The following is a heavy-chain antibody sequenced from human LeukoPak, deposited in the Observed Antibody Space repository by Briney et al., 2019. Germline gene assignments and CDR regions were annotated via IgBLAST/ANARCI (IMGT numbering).Heavy chain of an antibody. D-gene: IGHD4-23*01. CDR1: GGSFSGYY. Sequence: SETLSLICAVYGGSFSGYYWSWIRQPPGKGLEWIGEINHSGSTNYNPSLKSRVTISVDTSKNQFSLKLSSVTAADTAVYYCARGRSTTVVTSSYWYFDLWGRGTLVTVSS. CDR2: INHSGST. CDR3: ARGRSTTVVTSSYWYFDL. V-gene: IGHV4-34*01. J-gene: IGHJ2*01.